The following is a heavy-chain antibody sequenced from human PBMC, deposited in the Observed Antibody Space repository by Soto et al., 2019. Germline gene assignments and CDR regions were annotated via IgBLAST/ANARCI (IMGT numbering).Heavy chain of an antibody. D-gene: IGHD3-3*01. V-gene: IGHV4-34*01. CDR3: AKGGRFPEARYYFLDV. CDR2: INASGST. CDR1: GESFSGYY. J-gene: IGHJ6*03. Sequence: QVQLQQRGAGLLKPSETLSLTCVVDGESFSGYYWTWIRQPPGKGLEWIGEINASGSTNHKPSLKSRVTMSIDTSKNQFSLNLRSVTAADTGVYYCAKGGRFPEARYYFLDVWGNGTTVTVSS.